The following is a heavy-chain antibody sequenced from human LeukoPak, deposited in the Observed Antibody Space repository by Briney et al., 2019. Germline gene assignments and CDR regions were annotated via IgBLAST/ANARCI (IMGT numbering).Heavy chain of an antibody. D-gene: IGHD1-26*01. CDR2: ISSSGSTI. Sequence: PGGSLRLSCAASGFTFSSYEMNWVRQAPGKGLEWVSYISSSGSTIYYADSVKGRFTISRDNAKNSLYLQTNSLRAEDTAVYYCASAYSGSYYGQVDYWGQGTLVTVSS. J-gene: IGHJ4*02. V-gene: IGHV3-48*03. CDR1: GFTFSSYE. CDR3: ASAYSGSYYGQVDY.